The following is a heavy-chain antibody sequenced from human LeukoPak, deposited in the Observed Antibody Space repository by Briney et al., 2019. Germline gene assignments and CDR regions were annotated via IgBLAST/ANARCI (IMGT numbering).Heavy chain of an antibody. Sequence: ASVKVSCKASGSTFSSYAISWVRQAPGQGLEWMGGIIPIFGTANYAQKFQGRVTITADKSTSTAYMELSSLRSEDTAVYYCASVTSYYYDSSLGTYYYYYYMDVWGKGTTVTVSS. V-gene: IGHV1-69*06. CDR2: IIPIFGTA. CDR1: GSTFSSYA. CDR3: ASVTSYYYDSSLGTYYYYYYMDV. J-gene: IGHJ6*03. D-gene: IGHD3-22*01.